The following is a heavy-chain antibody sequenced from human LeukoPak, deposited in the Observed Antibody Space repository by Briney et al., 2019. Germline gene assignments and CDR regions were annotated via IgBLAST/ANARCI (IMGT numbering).Heavy chain of an antibody. CDR1: GGSISSYY. CDR3: ARQVVVTATIDY. Sequence: SETLSLTCTVSGGSISSYYWSWIRQPPGKGLEWIGYIYYSGSTNYNPSLKSRLTISVDTSKNQFSLKLSSVTAADTAVYYCARQVVVTATIDYWGQGTLVTVSS. D-gene: IGHD2-21*02. V-gene: IGHV4-59*08. J-gene: IGHJ4*02. CDR2: IYYSGST.